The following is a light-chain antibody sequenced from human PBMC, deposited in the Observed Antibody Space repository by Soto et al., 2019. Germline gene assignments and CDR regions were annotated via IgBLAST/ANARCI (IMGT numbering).Light chain of an antibody. CDR2: DVS. V-gene: IGLV2-14*01. J-gene: IGLJ3*02. Sequence: QSVLTQPASVSGSPGQSITISCTGTSSDVGGYNYVSWYQQHPGKAPKLMIYDVSNRPSGVSNRFSGSKSGNTASLTISGLQAEDEADYYCGSYTSSSTWVFGGWTKLTVL. CDR3: GSYTSSSTWV. CDR1: SSDVGGYNY.